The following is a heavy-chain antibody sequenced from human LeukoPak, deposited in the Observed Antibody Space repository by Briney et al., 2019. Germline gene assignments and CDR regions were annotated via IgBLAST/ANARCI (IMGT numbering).Heavy chain of an antibody. Sequence: SETLSLTCTVSGGSISSYYWSWIRQPPGKGLEWIGYIYYSGSTNYNPSLKSRVTISVDTSKNQFSLKLSSVTAADTAVYYCARGLESGSYFGYYFDYWGQGTLVTVSS. CDR2: IYYSGST. CDR1: GGSISSYY. CDR3: ARGLESGSYFGYYFDY. V-gene: IGHV4-59*01. D-gene: IGHD1-26*01. J-gene: IGHJ4*02.